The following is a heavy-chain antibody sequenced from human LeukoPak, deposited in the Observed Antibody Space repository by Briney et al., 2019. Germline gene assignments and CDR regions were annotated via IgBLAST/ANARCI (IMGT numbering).Heavy chain of an antibody. CDR3: ARVAAPYYYDSSGYFGY. J-gene: IGHJ4*02. V-gene: IGHV4-4*02. D-gene: IGHD3-22*01. Sequence: PSGTLSLTCAVSGGSISSSNWWSWVRQPPGKGLEWIEEIYHSGSTNYNPSLKSRVTISVDKSKNQFSLKLSSVTAADTAVYYCARVAAPYYYDSSGYFGYWGQGTLVTVSS. CDR1: GGSISSSNW. CDR2: IYHSGST.